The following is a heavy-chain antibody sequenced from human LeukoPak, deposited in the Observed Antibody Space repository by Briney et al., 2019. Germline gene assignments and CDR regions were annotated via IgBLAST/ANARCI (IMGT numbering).Heavy chain of an antibody. CDR3: ASGGYYKGDY. J-gene: IGHJ4*02. CDR1: GGSFSGYY. D-gene: IGHD1-26*01. CDR2: INHSGST. Sequence: SETLSLTCAVYGGSFSGYYRSWIRQPPGKGLEWIGEINHSGSTTYNPSLKSRATISVETSKKQFSLKPASVTAADSAAYYCASGGYYKGDYWGQGSLVTVSS. V-gene: IGHV4-34*01.